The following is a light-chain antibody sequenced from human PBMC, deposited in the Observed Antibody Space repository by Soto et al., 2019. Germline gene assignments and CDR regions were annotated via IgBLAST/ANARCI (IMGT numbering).Light chain of an antibody. CDR3: SSYTTRNTEV. J-gene: IGLJ1*01. CDR2: DVT. CDR1: SSDVGAFNY. V-gene: IGLV2-14*03. Sequence: QSALTQPASVSGSPGQSISISCIGTSSDVGAFNYVSWYQHHPGKAPQLIIYDVTSRPSGVSNRFSASKSGNTASLTLSGLQAEDEADYYCSSYTTRNTEVFGTGTKVTVL.